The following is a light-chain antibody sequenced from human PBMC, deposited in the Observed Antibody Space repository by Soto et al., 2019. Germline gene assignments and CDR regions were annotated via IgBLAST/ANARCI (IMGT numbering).Light chain of an antibody. CDR2: DAS. V-gene: IGKV3-11*01. CDR3: QQRSNWPPPT. Sequence: EFVLTQSPGTLYLSPGERATLSCRASQTVRNNYLAWYQQKPGQAPRLLIYDASNRATGIPARFSGSGSGTDFTLTISSLEPEDFAVYYCQQRSNWPPPTFGGGTKVDI. CDR1: QTVRNNY. J-gene: IGKJ4*01.